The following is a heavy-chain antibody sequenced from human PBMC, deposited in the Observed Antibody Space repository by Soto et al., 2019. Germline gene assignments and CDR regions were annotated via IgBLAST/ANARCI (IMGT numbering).Heavy chain of an antibody. CDR1: EYTFTTYN. V-gene: IGHV1-46*01. J-gene: IGHJ4*02. Sequence: QVQLVQSGAEVKKPGASVKVSCKASEYTFTTYNVHWLRQAPGQGLEWMGIIRPSGVNTGYARRFQGRVTVARDRATSTVYMELLSLTSADTGVYYCARERKKSFYFDFWGQGTLVAVSS. CDR3: ARERKKSFYFDF. CDR2: IRPSGVNT.